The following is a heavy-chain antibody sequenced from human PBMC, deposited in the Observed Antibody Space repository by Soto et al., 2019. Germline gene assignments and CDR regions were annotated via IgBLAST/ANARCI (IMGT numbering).Heavy chain of an antibody. CDR3: ARLGGYCSTTTCYGYYAMDV. CDR2: FSYSGST. CDR1: GGSLSSGPYS. V-gene: IGHV4-39*01. Sequence: PSETLSLTCTVSGGSLSSGPYSWAWIRQPPEKGLEWIGTFSYSGSTYYNPSLESRVTISVDTSKNQFSLKVSSVTAADTAMYYCARLGGYCSTTTCYGYYAMDVWGQGTTVT. D-gene: IGHD2-2*01. J-gene: IGHJ6*02.